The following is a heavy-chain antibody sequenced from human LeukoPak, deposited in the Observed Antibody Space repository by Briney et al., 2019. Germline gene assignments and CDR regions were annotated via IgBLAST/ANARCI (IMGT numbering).Heavy chain of an antibody. CDR3: ARGLGTYDSSDLTWPMISF. V-gene: IGHV1-8*01. Sequence: GASAKVSCKASGYTFTNYEINWVRQATGQGLEWMGWMNPNSGDTAYAQKFQGRITMTRSTSITTAYMELSSLRSEDTAVYYCARGLGTYDSSDLTWPMISFWGQGTLVTVSS. CDR1: GYTFTNYE. J-gene: IGHJ4*02. D-gene: IGHD3-22*01. CDR2: MNPNSGDT.